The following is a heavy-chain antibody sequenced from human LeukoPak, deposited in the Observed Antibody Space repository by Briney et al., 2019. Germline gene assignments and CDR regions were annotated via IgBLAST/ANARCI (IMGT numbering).Heavy chain of an antibody. D-gene: IGHD3-22*01. Sequence: SETLSLTCTVSGGSISSYYWSWIRQPAGKGLEWIGRIYTSGSTNYNASLKSRVSMSVDTSKNQFSLKLSSVTAADTAVFYCARGAGYYDSSGQYYWGYFDYWGQGTLVPVSS. CDR2: IYTSGST. CDR1: GGSISSYY. CDR3: ARGAGYYDSSGQYYWGYFDY. J-gene: IGHJ4*02. V-gene: IGHV4-4*07.